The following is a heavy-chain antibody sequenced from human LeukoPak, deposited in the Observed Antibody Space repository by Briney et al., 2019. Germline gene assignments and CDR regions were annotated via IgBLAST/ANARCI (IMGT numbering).Heavy chain of an antibody. D-gene: IGHD3-22*01. Sequence: GGSLRLSCAASGFTFSTYWMHWVRQAPGKGLVWVSRIKSDGGTNYADSVKGRFTISRDNAKKTVSLQMNSLRPEDTGVYYCARAPSEIGGYYPEYFRHWGQGTLVTVPS. V-gene: IGHV3-74*01. J-gene: IGHJ1*01. CDR1: GFTFSTYW. CDR2: IKSDGGT. CDR3: ARAPSEIGGYYPEYFRH.